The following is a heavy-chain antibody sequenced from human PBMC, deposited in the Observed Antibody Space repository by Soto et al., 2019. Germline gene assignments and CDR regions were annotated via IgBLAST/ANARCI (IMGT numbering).Heavy chain of an antibody. Sequence: QVQLEQSGAEVKKPGSSVKVSCTASGVTSSTHTITWVRQAPGQGLEWMGGIIPLFGTGHKAQKFQGRITIIADKSTSTAYMELSSLRSVDTAVYFCASGSAMGGDQWGQGTLVPVTS. CDR2: IIPLFGTG. J-gene: IGHJ1*01. CDR1: GVTSSTHT. D-gene: IGHD5-18*01. V-gene: IGHV1-69*06. CDR3: ASGSAMGGDQ.